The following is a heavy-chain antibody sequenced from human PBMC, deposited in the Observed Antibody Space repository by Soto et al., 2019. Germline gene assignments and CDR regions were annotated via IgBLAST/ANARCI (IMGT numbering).Heavy chain of an antibody. CDR1: GGPITTPIW. CDR3: ATQTISYTWGV. CDR2: LHHDGTT. J-gene: IGHJ6*02. V-gene: IGHV4-4*02. D-gene: IGHD3-16*01. Sequence: QVQLQESGPGLVKPSETLSLTCTVSGGPITTPIWWAWVRLPPGKGLEWIGELHHDGTTNYNPSLESRITMSLDKSNNHFSLKLTSVTAADTAIYYCATQTISYTWGVWGRGTTVTVSS.